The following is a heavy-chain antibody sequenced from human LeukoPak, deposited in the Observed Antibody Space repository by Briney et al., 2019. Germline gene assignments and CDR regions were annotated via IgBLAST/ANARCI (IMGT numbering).Heavy chain of an antibody. CDR1: GGSISSTNW. J-gene: IGHJ4*02. V-gene: IGHV4-4*02. Sequence: PSETLSLTCGVSGGSISSTNWWTWVRQPPGEGLEWIGEVHLSGRTDYNPSLESRVTMSVDMSENHISLKLTSVTAADTAVYYCAREGGPYRPLDYSGQGTLVTVSS. CDR3: AREGGPYRPLDY. CDR2: VHLSGRT.